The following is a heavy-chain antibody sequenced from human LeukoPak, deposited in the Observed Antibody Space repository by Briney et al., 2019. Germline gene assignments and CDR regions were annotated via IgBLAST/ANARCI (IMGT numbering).Heavy chain of an antibody. D-gene: IGHD1-7*01. CDR2: ISYDGSNK. CDR1: GFTFSSYA. J-gene: IGHJ4*02. V-gene: IGHV3-30-3*01. CDR3: AREDWNYDGYFDY. Sequence: GRSLGLSCAASGFTFSSYAMHWVRQAPGKGLEWVAVISYDGSNKYYADSVKGRFIISRDNSKNTLYLQMNSLRAEDTAVYYCAREDWNYDGYFDYWGQGTLVTVSS.